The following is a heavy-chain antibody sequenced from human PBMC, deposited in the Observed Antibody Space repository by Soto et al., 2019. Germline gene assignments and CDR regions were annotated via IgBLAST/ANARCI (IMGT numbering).Heavy chain of an antibody. Sequence: QVELVQSGAEVKKPGASVRVSCQASEDTFTHYDLNWVRQATGQGLEWMGWMNPKTGNIDYGHKFQGRVTMTRDTSTRTVYMELSSLRSDDTAVYYCVRRVASGHRSWFDPWGQGTLVTVSS. CDR3: VRRVASGHRSWFDP. V-gene: IGHV1-8*01. J-gene: IGHJ5*02. D-gene: IGHD2-21*01. CDR2: MNPKTGNI. CDR1: EDTFTHYD.